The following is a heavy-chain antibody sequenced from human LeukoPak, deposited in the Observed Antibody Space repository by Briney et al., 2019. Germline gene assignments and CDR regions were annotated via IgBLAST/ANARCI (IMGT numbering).Heavy chain of an antibody. Sequence: PGGSLRLSCVASEFIFSDYWMSWVRQAQGKGLEWVANIKQGGREEKYVGSVKGRFAISRDDAKSTLYLQMDSLSGYDTAVYYCARDNGGWFDSWGRGTLVTVSS. J-gene: IGHJ5*01. CDR2: IKQGGREE. CDR1: EFIFSDYW. V-gene: IGHV3-7*03. CDR3: ARDNGGWFDS. D-gene: IGHD3-10*01.